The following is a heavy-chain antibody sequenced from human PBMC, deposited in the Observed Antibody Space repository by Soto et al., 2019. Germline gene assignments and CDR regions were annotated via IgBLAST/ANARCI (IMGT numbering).Heavy chain of an antibody. V-gene: IGHV1-8*02. CDR3: ATYRTISPVAFDI. D-gene: IGHD3-9*01. Sequence: GASVKVSCKASGYTFTSYDFEWVRQATGQGPEWMGWMNLYSGNTGYAERFQGRVTMTRDISTNTAYMELSSLRSEDTAVYYCATYRTISPVAFDIWGPGTMVTVSS. CDR1: GYTFTSYD. J-gene: IGHJ3*02. CDR2: MNLYSGNT.